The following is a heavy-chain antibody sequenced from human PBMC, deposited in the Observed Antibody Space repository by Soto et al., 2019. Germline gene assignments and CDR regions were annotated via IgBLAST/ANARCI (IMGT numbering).Heavy chain of an antibody. D-gene: IGHD3-10*01. Sequence: ASVKFSCKASGYTFTGYYMHWVRQAPGQGLEWMGWINPNSGGTNYAQKFQGRVTMTRDTSISTAYMELSRLRSDDTAVYYCARSRITMVRSSSRPSNWFDPWGQGTLVTVSS. J-gene: IGHJ5*02. V-gene: IGHV1-2*02. CDR1: GYTFTGYY. CDR2: INPNSGGT. CDR3: ARSRITMVRSSSRPSNWFDP.